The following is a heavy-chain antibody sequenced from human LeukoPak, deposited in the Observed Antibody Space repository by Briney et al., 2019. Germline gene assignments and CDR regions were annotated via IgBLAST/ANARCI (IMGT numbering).Heavy chain of an antibody. Sequence: SVTLSLTCTVSGGSISSGDYYWSWIRQPPGKGLEWIGYIYYSGSTYYNPSLKSRVTISVDTSKNQFSLKLSSVTAADTAVYYCARAPSEDTYYFDYWGQGTLVTVSS. CDR2: IYYSGST. J-gene: IGHJ4*02. V-gene: IGHV4-30-4*01. CDR3: ARAPSEDTYYFDY. CDR1: GGSISSGDYY.